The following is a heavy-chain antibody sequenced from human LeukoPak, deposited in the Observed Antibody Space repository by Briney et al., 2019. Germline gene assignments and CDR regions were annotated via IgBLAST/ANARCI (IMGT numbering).Heavy chain of an antibody. V-gene: IGHV4-4*07. Sequence: SETLSLTCTVSGGSISSYYWSWVRQPAGKGLEWIGRIYTSGSTNYNPSLKGRVTISVDKSKNQFSLKLSSVTAADTAVYYCARETRSGSYYFDYWGQGTLVTVSS. CDR3: ARETRSGSYYFDY. CDR2: IYTSGST. CDR1: GGSISSYY. D-gene: IGHD1-26*01. J-gene: IGHJ4*02.